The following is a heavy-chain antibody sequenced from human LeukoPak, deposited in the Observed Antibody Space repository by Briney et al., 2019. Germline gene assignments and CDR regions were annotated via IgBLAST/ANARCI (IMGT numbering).Heavy chain of an antibody. J-gene: IGHJ4*02. CDR3: ARKLRFGLYYFDY. D-gene: IGHD3-10*01. CDR1: GGSFSGYY. CDR2: INHSGST. V-gene: IGHV4-34*01. Sequence: SETLSLTCAVYGGSFSGYYWSWIRQPPGKGLEWIGEINHSGSTNYNPSLKSRVTISVDTSKNQFSLKLSSVTAADTAVYYCARKLRFGLYYFDYWGQGTLVTVSS.